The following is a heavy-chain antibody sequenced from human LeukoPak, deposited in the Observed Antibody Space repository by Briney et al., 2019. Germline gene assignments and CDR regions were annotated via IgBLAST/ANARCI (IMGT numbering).Heavy chain of an antibody. J-gene: IGHJ4*02. V-gene: IGHV3-48*01. D-gene: IGHD3-10*01. CDR3: ARRESTTMVRGGVDY. CDR2: ISNGSTTI. Sequence: GGSLRLSCAASGFAFTKYRMHWVRQTPGKGLEWVSYISNGSTTIYYTDSVKGRFTISRDNAKNSLYLQMNSLRAEDTAVYYCARRESTTMVRGGVDYWGQGTLVTVSS. CDR1: GFAFTKYR.